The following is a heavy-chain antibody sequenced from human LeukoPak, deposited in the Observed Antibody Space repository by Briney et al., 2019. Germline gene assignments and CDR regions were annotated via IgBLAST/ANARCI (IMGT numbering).Heavy chain of an antibody. V-gene: IGHV3-7*01. D-gene: IGHD2-15*01. J-gene: IGHJ6*03. CDR1: GFTFSSYW. Sequence: PGGSLRLSCAASGFTFSSYWMSWVRQAPGKGLEWVANIKQDGSEKYYVDSVKGRFTISRDNAKKSLHLQMNSLRAEDTAVYYCARDVVGDYYYMDVWGKGTTVTISS. CDR2: IKQDGSEK. CDR3: ARDVVGDYYYMDV.